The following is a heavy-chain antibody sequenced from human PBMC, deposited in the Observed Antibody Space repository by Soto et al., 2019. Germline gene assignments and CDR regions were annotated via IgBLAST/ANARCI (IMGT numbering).Heavy chain of an antibody. J-gene: IGHJ4*02. D-gene: IGHD2-8*02. Sequence: QVQLVESGGGVVQPGRSLRLSCAASGFTFSSYAMHWVRQAPGKGLEWVAVISYDGSNKYYADSVKGRFTISRDNSKNTLYLQMNSLRAEDTAVYYCARGDLVVPVVSLDYWGQGTLVTVSS. CDR1: GFTFSSYA. V-gene: IGHV3-30-3*01. CDR3: ARGDLVVPVVSLDY. CDR2: ISYDGSNK.